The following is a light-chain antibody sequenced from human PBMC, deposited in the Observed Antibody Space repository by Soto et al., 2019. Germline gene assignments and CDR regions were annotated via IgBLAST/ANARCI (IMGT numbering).Light chain of an antibody. CDR1: QSVAGN. Sequence: EIVLTQSPGTLSLSPGERATLSCMASQSVAGNLAWYQQKPGQAPRLLISGASTRATGIPARFSGSGSGTEFTLTISSLQSEDFAIYYCQQYNKWPRAFGQGTKVDIK. CDR3: QQYNKWPRA. J-gene: IGKJ1*01. V-gene: IGKV3-15*01. CDR2: GAS.